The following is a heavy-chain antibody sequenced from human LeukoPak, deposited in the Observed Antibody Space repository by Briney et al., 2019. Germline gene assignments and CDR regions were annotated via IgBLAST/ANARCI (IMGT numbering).Heavy chain of an antibody. D-gene: IGHD2-2*01. CDR2: ISYDGSNK. CDR1: GFTFSSYA. V-gene: IGHV3-30*04. J-gene: IGHJ6*02. Sequence: GGSLRLSCAASGFTFSSYAMHWVRQAPGKGLEWVAVISYDGSNKYYADSVKGRFTISRDNSKNTLYLQMNSLRAEDTAVYYCATEGYCSSTSCRGYYYYYGMDVWGQGTTVTVSS. CDR3: ATEGYCSSTSCRGYYYYYGMDV.